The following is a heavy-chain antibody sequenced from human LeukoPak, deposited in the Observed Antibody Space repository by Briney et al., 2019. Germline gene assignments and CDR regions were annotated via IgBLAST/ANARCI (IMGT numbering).Heavy chain of an antibody. CDR2: IIPILGIA. CDR1: GGTFSSYA. D-gene: IGHD6-13*01. J-gene: IGHJ5*02. V-gene: IGHV1-69*04. CDR3: AKYSSSWYFDP. Sequence: ASVKVSCKASGGTFSSYAISWVRQAPGQGLEWMGRIIPILGIANYAQKFQGRVTITADKSTSTAYMELSSLRSEDTAVYYCAKYSSSWYFDPWGQGTLVTVSS.